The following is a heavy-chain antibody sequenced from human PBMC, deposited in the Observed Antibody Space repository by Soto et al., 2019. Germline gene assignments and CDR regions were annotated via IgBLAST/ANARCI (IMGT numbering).Heavy chain of an antibody. CDR2: ISGSGDST. Sequence: GGSLRLSCAASGFTFSNYVMSWVRQAPGKGLEWVSSISGSGDSTYYADSVKGRFTISRDNSKNTLYLQMSSLRAEDTAVYYCAKDRITRHPGDPFDIWGQGTMVTVSS. CDR3: AKDRITRHPGDPFDI. V-gene: IGHV3-23*01. D-gene: IGHD3-16*01. J-gene: IGHJ3*02. CDR1: GFTFSNYV.